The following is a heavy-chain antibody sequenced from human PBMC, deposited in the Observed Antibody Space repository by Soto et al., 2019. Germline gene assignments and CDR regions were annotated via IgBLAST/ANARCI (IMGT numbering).Heavy chain of an antibody. J-gene: IGHJ4*02. Sequence: PRLSCAASGFTFSNYAMSWVRQAPGKGLEWISCIGDNGGYRHYADSVEGRFTISRDNSKNTLYLQMSSLVAEDTAVYFCAKEMSLGRPYDYWGQGTLVTVSS. CDR3: AKEMSLGRPYDY. CDR2: IGDNGGYR. CDR1: GFTFSNYA. V-gene: IGHV3-23*01.